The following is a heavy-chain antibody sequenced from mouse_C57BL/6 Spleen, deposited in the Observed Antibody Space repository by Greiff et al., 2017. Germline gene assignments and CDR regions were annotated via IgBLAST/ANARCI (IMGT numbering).Heavy chain of an antibody. CDR3: ARQGTTVVATFDAMDY. Sequence: QVQLQQSGPELVKPGASVKISCKASGYAFRSSWMNWVKQRPGTGLEWIGRTYPGDGDTNYNGKFKGKATLTAAKSSSTAYMQLSSLTSEDSAVYFCARQGTTVVATFDAMDYWGQGTSVTVSS. V-gene: IGHV1-82*01. J-gene: IGHJ4*01. CDR1: GYAFRSSW. D-gene: IGHD1-1*01. CDR2: TYPGDGDT.